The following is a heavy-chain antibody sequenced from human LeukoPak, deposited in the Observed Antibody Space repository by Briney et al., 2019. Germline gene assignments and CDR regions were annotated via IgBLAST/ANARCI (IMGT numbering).Heavy chain of an antibody. CDR2: INQDGSAK. J-gene: IGHJ6*03. CDR1: GFTFSNYW. V-gene: IGHV3-7*01. CDR3: ARAPDYSNYVYYYYMDV. Sequence: GGSLRLSCAASGFTFSNYWMSWVRQAPGKGLEWVANINQDGSAKYYVDSMEGRFTISRDNAKNSLYLQMNSLRAEDTAVYYCARAPDYSNYVYYYYMDVWGKGTTVTVSS. D-gene: IGHD4-11*01.